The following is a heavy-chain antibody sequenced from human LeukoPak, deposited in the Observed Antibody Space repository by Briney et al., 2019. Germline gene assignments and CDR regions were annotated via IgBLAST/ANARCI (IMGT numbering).Heavy chain of an antibody. CDR1: GGSFSGYY. J-gene: IGHJ1*01. CDR2: IYHSGST. CDR3: ARGGAARLHFQN. D-gene: IGHD6-6*01. V-gene: IGHV4-59*01. Sequence: SETLSLTRAVYGGSFSGYYWNWIRQPPGKGLEWIGYIYHSGSTNYNPSLQSRVTISVDTSKNQFSLNLNSVTAADTAVYYCARGGAARLHFQNWGQGTLVTASS.